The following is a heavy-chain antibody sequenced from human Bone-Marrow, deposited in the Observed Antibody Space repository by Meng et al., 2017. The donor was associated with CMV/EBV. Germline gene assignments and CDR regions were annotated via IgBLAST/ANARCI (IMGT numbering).Heavy chain of an antibody. V-gene: IGHV3-30*04. CDR2: ISFDGSNK. J-gene: IGHJ6*02. Sequence: GESLKISCAASGFTFSSYAMHWVRQAPGKGLEWVAVISFDGSNKFYADSVKGRYTISRDNSKNTLNLQMSSLRAEDTAVYYCARDLDYDFWSGYRYYYYYGMDVWGQGTTVTVSS. CDR1: GFTFSSYA. CDR3: ARDLDYDFWSGYRYYYYYGMDV. D-gene: IGHD3-3*01.